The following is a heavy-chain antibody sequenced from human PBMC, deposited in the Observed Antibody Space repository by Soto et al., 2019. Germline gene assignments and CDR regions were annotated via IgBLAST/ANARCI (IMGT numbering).Heavy chain of an antibody. CDR3: ARSIAAAVEFDY. CDR1: GYTFTSYG. CDR2: ISAYSGST. Sequence: GASVKVSCKASGYTFTSYGISWVRQAPGQGLEWMGWISAYSGSTNYAQKLQGRVTMTTDTSTSTAYMELRSLRSDDTAVYYCARSIAAAVEFDYWGQGTLDTVSS. D-gene: IGHD6-13*01. V-gene: IGHV1-18*01. J-gene: IGHJ4*02.